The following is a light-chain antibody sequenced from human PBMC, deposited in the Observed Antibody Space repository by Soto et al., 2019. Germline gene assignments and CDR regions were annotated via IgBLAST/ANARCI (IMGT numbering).Light chain of an antibody. CDR3: QQYNNWPPPYT. V-gene: IGKV3D-15*01. CDR1: QSVSSN. J-gene: IGKJ2*01. Sequence: EIVMTQSPATLSVSPGERATLSCRASQSVSSNLAWYQQKPGQAPRLLIYGASTRATGIPSRFSGSGSGTEFTLTISSLLSEDFAVYYCQQYNNWPPPYTLGQGTKLEIK. CDR2: GAS.